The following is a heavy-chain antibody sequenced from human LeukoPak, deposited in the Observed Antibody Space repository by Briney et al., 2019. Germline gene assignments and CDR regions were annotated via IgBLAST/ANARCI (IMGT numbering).Heavy chain of an antibody. CDR3: ARVFCSGGSCDKLRWGVGFDY. D-gene: IGHD2-15*01. Sequence: GGSLRLSCAASGFTFSSYWMSWVRQAPGKGLEWVANIKQDGSEKYYVDSVKGRFTISRDNAKNSLYLQMNSLRAEDTAVYYCARVFCSGGSCDKLRWGVGFDYWGQGTLVTVSS. CDR2: IKQDGSEK. V-gene: IGHV3-7*01. CDR1: GFTFSSYW. J-gene: IGHJ4*02.